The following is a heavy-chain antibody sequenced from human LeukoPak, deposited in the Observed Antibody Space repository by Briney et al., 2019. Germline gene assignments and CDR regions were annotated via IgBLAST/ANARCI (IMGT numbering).Heavy chain of an antibody. Sequence: GGSLRLSCAASGFTFSSYSMNWVRQAPGKGLEWVSYISSSSSTIYYADSVKGRFTISRDNSKNTLYLQMNSLRAEDTAVYYCAKGRLQYGGGFDYWGQGTLVTVSS. CDR3: AKGRLQYGGGFDY. CDR2: ISSSSSTI. CDR1: GFTFSSYS. V-gene: IGHV3-48*01. D-gene: IGHD4-11*01. J-gene: IGHJ4*02.